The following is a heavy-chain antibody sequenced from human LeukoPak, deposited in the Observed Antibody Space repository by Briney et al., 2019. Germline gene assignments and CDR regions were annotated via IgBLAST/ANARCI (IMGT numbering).Heavy chain of an antibody. CDR3: ARDRWNDVSSWSGSFDY. Sequence: SETLSLTCTVSGGSVTSYFWSWIRQPAGKGLEWIGRVSTNGNTNYNPYLKSRVTMSADASKNQFSLKVNSVTAADTAVYYCARDRWNDVSSWSGSFDYWGQGTLVTVSS. CDR2: VSTNGNT. J-gene: IGHJ4*02. CDR1: GGSVTSYF. D-gene: IGHD6-13*01. V-gene: IGHV4-4*07.